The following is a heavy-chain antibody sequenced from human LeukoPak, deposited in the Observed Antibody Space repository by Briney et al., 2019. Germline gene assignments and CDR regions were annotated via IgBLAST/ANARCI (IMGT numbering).Heavy chain of an antibody. D-gene: IGHD5-18*01. J-gene: IGHJ4*02. Sequence: ASVKVSCKVSGYTLTELSMHWVRQAPGKGLEWMGGFDPEDGETIYAQKFQGRVTMTEDTSTDTAYMELSSLRSEDTAAYYCATGVQLWYLFDHWGQGTLVTVSS. CDR3: ATGVQLWYLFDH. CDR2: FDPEDGET. V-gene: IGHV1-24*01. CDR1: GYTLTELS.